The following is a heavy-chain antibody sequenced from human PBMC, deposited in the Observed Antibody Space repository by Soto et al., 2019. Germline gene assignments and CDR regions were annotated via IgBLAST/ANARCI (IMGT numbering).Heavy chain of an antibody. V-gene: IGHV3-21*01. CDR3: ARDQPGYSYGYGLGY. J-gene: IGHJ4*02. D-gene: IGHD5-18*01. Sequence: EVQLVESGGGLVKPGGSLRLSCAASGFTFSSYSMNWVRQALGKGLEWVSSISSSSSYICYADSVKGRFTISRDNAKNSLYLQMNSLRVEDTAVYYCARDQPGYSYGYGLGYWGQGTLVTVSS. CDR2: ISSSSSYI. CDR1: GFTFSSYS.